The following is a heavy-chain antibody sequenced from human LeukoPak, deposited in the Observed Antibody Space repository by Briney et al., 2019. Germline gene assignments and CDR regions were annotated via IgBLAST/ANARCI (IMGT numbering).Heavy chain of an antibody. CDR3: ARTLFHYDFCPLGR. CDR1: GGSISSSSYY. V-gene: IGHV4-39*07. CDR2: IYYSGST. D-gene: IGHD3-3*01. J-gene: IGHJ3*01. Sequence: SETLSLTCTVSGGSISSSSYYWGWIRQPPGKGLEWIGSIYYSGSTYYNPSLKSRVTISVDTSKNQFSLKLSSVTAEDSAVYYCARTLFHYDFCPLGRWGQGTMVTVSS.